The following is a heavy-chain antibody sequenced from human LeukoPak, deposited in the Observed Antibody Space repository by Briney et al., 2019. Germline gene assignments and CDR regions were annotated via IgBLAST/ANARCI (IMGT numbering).Heavy chain of an antibody. Sequence: GGSLRLSCAASGFTFSSYAMSWVRQAPGKGLEWVSAISGSGGSTYYADSVKARFTISRDNSKNTLYLQMNSLRAEDTAVYYCAKKIKDPVFGVVSQGRFDYWGQGTLVTVSS. D-gene: IGHD3-3*01. V-gene: IGHV3-23*01. CDR3: AKKIKDPVFGVVSQGRFDY. J-gene: IGHJ4*02. CDR2: ISGSGGST. CDR1: GFTFSSYA.